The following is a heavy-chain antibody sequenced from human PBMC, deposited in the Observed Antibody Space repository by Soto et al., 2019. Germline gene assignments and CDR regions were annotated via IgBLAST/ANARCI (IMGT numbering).Heavy chain of an antibody. Sequence: NPSETLSLTCTVSGDSITASYSNLAWIRQPPGKGLEWIGTFYYSGTTSQNPPLRSRITISGDTSRNQFSLNLRSVTAADSGVYYCAKLVRDDVRRSDLEHWGQGTPVTVSS. J-gene: IGHJ4*02. CDR3: AKLVRDDVRRSDLEH. V-gene: IGHV4-39*01. CDR2: FYYSGTT. D-gene: IGHD3-10*02. CDR1: GDSITASYSN.